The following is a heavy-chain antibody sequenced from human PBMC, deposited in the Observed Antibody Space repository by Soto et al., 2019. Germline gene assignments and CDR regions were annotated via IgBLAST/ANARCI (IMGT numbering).Heavy chain of an antibody. D-gene: IGHD4-17*01. V-gene: IGHV4-59*08. Sequence: PSETLSLTCTVSGGSISSYYWSWIRQPPGKGLEWIGYIYYSGSTNYNPSLKSRVTISVDTSKNQFSLKLSSVTAADTAVYYCASRYPYGNYFDYWGQGTLVTASS. CDR1: GGSISSYY. J-gene: IGHJ4*02. CDR2: IYYSGST. CDR3: ASRYPYGNYFDY.